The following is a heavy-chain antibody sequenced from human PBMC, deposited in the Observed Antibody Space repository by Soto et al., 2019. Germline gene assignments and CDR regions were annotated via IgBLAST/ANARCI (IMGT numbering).Heavy chain of an antibody. J-gene: IGHJ5*02. CDR2: MSGSGDNT. D-gene: IGHD1-1*01. CDR3: AKGRTYNYANYFGP. CDR1: GFTFSSYA. V-gene: IGHV3-23*01. Sequence: EVQLLESGGDLVQPGGYLRLSCAASGFTFSSYAMSWVRQAPGKGPEWVSSMSGSGDNTYYADSVKGRFIISRDNSKNTLYLQMCSLRVDDTAVYSCAKGRTYNYANYFGPWGQGTLVTVSS.